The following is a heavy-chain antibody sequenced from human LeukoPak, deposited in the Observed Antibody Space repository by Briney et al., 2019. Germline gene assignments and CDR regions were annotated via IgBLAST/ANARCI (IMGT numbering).Heavy chain of an antibody. D-gene: IGHD5-12*01. J-gene: IGHJ5*02. V-gene: IGHV1-69*05. Sequence: GASVKVSCKASGGTVSSYAISWVRQAPGQGLEWMGGIIPIFGAANYAQKFQGRVTITTDESTSTAYMELSRLRSEDTAVYYCARESGHAGFDPWGQGTLVTVSS. CDR2: IIPIFGAA. CDR3: ARESGHAGFDP. CDR1: GGTVSSYA.